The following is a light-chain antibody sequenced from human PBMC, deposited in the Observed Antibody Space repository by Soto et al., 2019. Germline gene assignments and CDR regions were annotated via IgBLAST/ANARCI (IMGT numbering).Light chain of an antibody. CDR1: SSNIGRNY. J-gene: IGLJ1*01. CDR2: ENN. Sequence: QSVLTQPPSVSAASGQKVTISCSGSSSNIGRNYVSWYQQVPGTAPKLLVYENNKRPSGIPDRFSGSKSGSSATLGITGLQTGDEADYYCGTWDSSLDTGVFGTGTKVTVL. V-gene: IGLV1-51*02. CDR3: GTWDSSLDTGV.